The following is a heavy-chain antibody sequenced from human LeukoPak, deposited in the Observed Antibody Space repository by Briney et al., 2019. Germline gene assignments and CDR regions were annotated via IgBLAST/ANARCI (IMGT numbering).Heavy chain of an antibody. V-gene: IGHV3-30*18. CDR3: AKDSTGAVAGSDY. D-gene: IGHD6-19*01. J-gene: IGHJ4*02. CDR2: ISYDGSNK. Sequence: GGSLRLSCAASGFTFSSYGMHWVRQAPGKGLEWVAVISYDGSNKYYADSVKGRFTISRDNSKNTLYLQMNSLRAEDTAVYYCAKDSTGAVAGSDYWGQGTLVTVSP. CDR1: GFTFSSYG.